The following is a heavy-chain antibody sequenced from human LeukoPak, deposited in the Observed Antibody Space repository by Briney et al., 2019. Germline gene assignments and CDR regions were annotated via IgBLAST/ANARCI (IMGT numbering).Heavy chain of an antibody. D-gene: IGHD4-17*01. CDR1: RFTFSSYS. Sequence: GGSLRLSCAASRFTFSSYSMSWVRQAPGKGLEWVSAISGSGGSTYYADSVKGRFTISRDNSKNTLYLQMNSLRAEDTAVYYCARDAYDYGDYYYYYMDVWGKGTTVTVSS. J-gene: IGHJ6*03. V-gene: IGHV3-23*01. CDR2: ISGSGGST. CDR3: ARDAYDYGDYYYYYMDV.